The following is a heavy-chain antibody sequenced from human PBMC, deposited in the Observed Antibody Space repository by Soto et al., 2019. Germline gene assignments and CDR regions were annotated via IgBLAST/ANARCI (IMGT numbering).Heavy chain of an antibody. J-gene: IGHJ6*02. D-gene: IGHD6-6*01. CDR3: ARAPYSSSPVDYYYYYGMDV. CDR2: IIPIFGTA. V-gene: IGHV1-69*13. Sequence: SVKVSCKASGGTFSSYAISWVRQAPGQGLEWMGGIIPIFGTANCAQKFQGRVTITADESTSTAYMELSSLRSEDTAVYYCARAPYSSSPVDYYYYYGMDVWGQGTTVTVSS. CDR1: GGTFSSYA.